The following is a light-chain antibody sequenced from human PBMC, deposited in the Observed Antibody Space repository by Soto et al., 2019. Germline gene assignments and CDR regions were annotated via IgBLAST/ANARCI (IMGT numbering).Light chain of an antibody. Sequence: SALTQPASVSGSPGQSITISCTGTSSDVGGYNYVSWYQQHPGKAPKLMIYDVSNRPSGVSNRFSGSKSGNTASLTISGLQAEDEADYYCSSYTSRSSSTYVFGTGTKLTVL. CDR2: DVS. V-gene: IGLV2-14*01. J-gene: IGLJ1*01. CDR1: SSDVGGYNY. CDR3: SSYTSRSSSTYV.